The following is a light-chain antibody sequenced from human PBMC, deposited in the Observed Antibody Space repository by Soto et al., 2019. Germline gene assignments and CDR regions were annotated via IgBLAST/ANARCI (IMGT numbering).Light chain of an antibody. CDR2: KAS. J-gene: IGKJ2*01. V-gene: IGKV1-5*03. CDR1: QTISSW. CDR3: QQYSTSSPST. Sequence: DIQMTQSPSTLSASVGDRVTITCRASQTISSWLAWYQQKSGKAPSLLIYKASILENGVPSRFRGSGSGTEFTLTISSLQPDDFATYYCQQYSTSSPSTFGHGTKLQI.